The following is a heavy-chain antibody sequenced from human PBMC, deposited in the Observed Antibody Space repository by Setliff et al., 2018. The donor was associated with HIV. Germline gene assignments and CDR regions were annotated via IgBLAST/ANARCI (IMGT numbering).Heavy chain of an antibody. CDR3: ATRQAPRSCYMDV. CDR1: GFAFSNYS. V-gene: IGHV3-23*01. D-gene: IGHD6-6*01. Sequence: PGGSLRLSCAASGFAFSNYSMTWVRQAPGKGLEWVSSIRGTGGDTYYSDSVKGRFTISRDNSKNTLYLQMDSLRAEDTAVYYCATRQAPRSCYMDVWGKGTTVTVSS. CDR2: IRGTGGDT. J-gene: IGHJ6*03.